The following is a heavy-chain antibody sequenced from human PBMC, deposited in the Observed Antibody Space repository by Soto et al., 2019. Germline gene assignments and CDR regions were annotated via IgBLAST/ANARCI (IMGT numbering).Heavy chain of an antibody. D-gene: IGHD1-26*01. CDR3: APRSHIVVAQT. CDR1: GASFSDANYN. CDR2: FYYHGRT. Sequence: PSEPLSLTCIVSGASFSDANYNGDWIRQPPGEGLEWIGRFYYHGRTYYNASLKSRVTISVDTSKNHFSLMLNSVTAGDTALYSCAPRSHIVVAQTWGQGTLVTVSS. V-gene: IGHV4-39*02. J-gene: IGHJ4*02.